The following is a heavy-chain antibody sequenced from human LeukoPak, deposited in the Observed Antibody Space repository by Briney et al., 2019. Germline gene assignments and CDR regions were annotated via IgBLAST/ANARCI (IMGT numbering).Heavy chain of an antibody. CDR2: IYYGGST. J-gene: IGHJ6*03. V-gene: IGHV4-59*01. Sequence: SETLSLTCTVSNGSMTSYYWSWLRQPPGKGLEWMGYIYYGGSTNYNPSLKSRVTILVDTSKNQFSLKLSSVTAADTAVYYCAREGAGSYGFRYIDVWGKGTTVTVPS. CDR1: NGSMTSYY. CDR3: AREGAGSYGFRYIDV. D-gene: IGHD5-18*01.